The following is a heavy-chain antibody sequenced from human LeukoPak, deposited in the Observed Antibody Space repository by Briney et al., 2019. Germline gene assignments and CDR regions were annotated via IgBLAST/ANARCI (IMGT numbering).Heavy chain of an antibody. Sequence: SETLSLTCTVSGGSISSYYWSWIRQPAGKGLEWIGRIYTSGSTNYNLSLKSRVTMSVDTSKNQFSLKLSSVAAADTAVYYCARGGGRYSPFDYWGQGTLVTVSS. V-gene: IGHV4-4*07. D-gene: IGHD5-18*01. J-gene: IGHJ4*02. CDR2: IYTSGST. CDR1: GGSISSYY. CDR3: ARGGGRYSPFDY.